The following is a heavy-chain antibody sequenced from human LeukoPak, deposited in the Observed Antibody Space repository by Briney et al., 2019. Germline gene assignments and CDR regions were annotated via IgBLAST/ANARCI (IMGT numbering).Heavy chain of an antibody. V-gene: IGHV3-23*01. CDR2: ISGSGGTT. J-gene: IGHJ4*02. Sequence: PGGSLRLSCAASGFTFSNYAMSGVRQTPGKGLEWVSVISGSGGTTDYADSVKGRFTISRDNSKNTLFLQIDSLGAGAPAVYFCGKDGWEGTTWGSDYWGQGTLVTVSS. D-gene: IGHD7-27*01. CDR3: GKDGWEGTTWGSDY. CDR1: GFTFSNYA.